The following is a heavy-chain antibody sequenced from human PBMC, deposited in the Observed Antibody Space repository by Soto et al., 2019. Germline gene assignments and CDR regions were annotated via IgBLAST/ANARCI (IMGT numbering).Heavy chain of an antibody. D-gene: IGHD3-22*01. CDR3: ARPYYYDSSGYYFDY. J-gene: IGHJ4*02. CDR1: GYTFTSYG. Sequence: ASVKVSCKASGYTFTSYGISWVRQAPGPGLEWMGWISAYNGNTNYAQKLQGRVTMTTDTSTSTAYMELRSLRSDDTAVYYCARPYYYDSSGYYFDYWGQGTLVPVSS. CDR2: ISAYNGNT. V-gene: IGHV1-18*01.